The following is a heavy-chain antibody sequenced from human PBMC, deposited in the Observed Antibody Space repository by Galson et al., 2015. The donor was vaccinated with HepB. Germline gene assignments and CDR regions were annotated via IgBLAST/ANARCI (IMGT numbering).Heavy chain of an antibody. V-gene: IGHV3-21*01. CDR3: ARDLVDNWNDWDAFDI. D-gene: IGHD1-1*01. CDR2: ISSSSSYI. J-gene: IGHJ3*02. Sequence: SLRLSCAASGFTFSSYSMNWVRQAPGKGLEWVSSISSSSSYIYYADSVKGRFTISRDNAKNSLYLQMNSLRAEDTAVYYCARDLVDNWNDWDAFDIWGQGTMVTVSS. CDR1: GFTFSSYS.